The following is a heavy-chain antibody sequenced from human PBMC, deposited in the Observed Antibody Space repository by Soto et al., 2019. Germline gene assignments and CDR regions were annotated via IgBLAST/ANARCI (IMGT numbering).Heavy chain of an antibody. CDR1: GYTFTSYA. V-gene: IGHV1-3*01. D-gene: IGHD6-19*01. CDR3: ARFAPYSSDWDYYYYGMDV. Sequence: ASVKVSCKASGYTFTSYAMHWVRQAPGQRLEWMGWINAGNGNTKYSQKFQGRVTITRDTSASTAYMELSSLRSEDTAVYYCARFAPYSSDWDYYYYGMDVWGQGTTVTVSS. J-gene: IGHJ6*02. CDR2: INAGNGNT.